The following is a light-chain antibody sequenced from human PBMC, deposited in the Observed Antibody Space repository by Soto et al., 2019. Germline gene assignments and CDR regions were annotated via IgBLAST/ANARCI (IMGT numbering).Light chain of an antibody. CDR3: QQYNNWPPIT. CDR2: GAS. CDR1: QSVNSN. V-gene: IGKV3-15*01. J-gene: IGKJ5*01. Sequence: ETVMTQSPATLSVSPGEGATLSCRASQSVNSNLAWYQQKHGQAPRLLIYGASTRATGIPARFSGSGSGTEFTLTLSSLQSEDFAVYYCQQYNNWPPITFGQGTRLEIK.